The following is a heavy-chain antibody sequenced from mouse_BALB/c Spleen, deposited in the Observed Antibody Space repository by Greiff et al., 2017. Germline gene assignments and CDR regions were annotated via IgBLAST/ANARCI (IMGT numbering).Heavy chain of an antibody. J-gene: IGHJ4*01. CDR1: GFTFTDYY. D-gene: IGHD3-3*01. CDR3: ARRGTTYYYAMDY. CDR2: IRNKANGYTT. Sequence: EVKVEESGGGLVQPGGSLRLSCATSGFTFTDYYMSWVRQPPGKALEWLGFIRNKANGYTTEYSASVKGRFTISRDNSQSILYLQMNTLRAEDSATYYCARRGTTYYYAMDYWGQGTSVTVSS. V-gene: IGHV7-3*02.